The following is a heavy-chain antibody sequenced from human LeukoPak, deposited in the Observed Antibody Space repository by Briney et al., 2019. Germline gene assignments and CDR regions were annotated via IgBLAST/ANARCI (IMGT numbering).Heavy chain of an antibody. CDR2: IHHTGNT. J-gene: IGHJ4*02. CDR1: GGSISSGNW. CDR3: ARNVHYSLDY. V-gene: IGHV4-4*02. D-gene: IGHD3-10*01. Sequence: SGTLSLTCMVSGGSISSGNWWSWVRQPPGKGLEWFGEIHHTGNTNYNPSLKSRVTISIDKSKNQFSLQLSSLTAADTAVYYCARNVHYSLDYWGQGILVTVSS.